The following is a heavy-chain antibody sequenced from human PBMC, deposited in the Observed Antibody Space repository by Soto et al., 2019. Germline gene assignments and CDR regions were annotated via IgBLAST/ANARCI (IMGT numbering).Heavy chain of an antibody. CDR2: FDPEDGET. V-gene: IGHV1-24*01. D-gene: IGHD2-2*01. J-gene: IGHJ6*02. Sequence: ASVKVSCKVSGYTLTELSMHWVRQAPGKGLEWMGGFDPEDGETIYAQKFQGRVTMTEDTSTDTAYMELSSLRSEDTAVYYCARIADCSITTCSFPSRFHIRGYYYYYGMDVWGQGTTVTVSS. CDR1: GYTLTELS. CDR3: ARIADCSITTCSFPSRFHIRGYYYYYGMDV.